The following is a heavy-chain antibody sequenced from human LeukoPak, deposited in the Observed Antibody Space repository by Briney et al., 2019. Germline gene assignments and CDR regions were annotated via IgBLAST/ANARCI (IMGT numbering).Heavy chain of an antibody. D-gene: IGHD1-14*01. CDR1: GGSISSYY. V-gene: IGHV4-4*07. CDR2: IYTSGST. J-gene: IGHJ6*02. CDR3: ARVTTPGSFAPSYYYYYGMDV. Sequence: SETLSLTCTVSGGSISSYYWSWIRQPAGKGLEWIGRIYTSGSTNYNPSLKSRVTMSVDTSKNQFSLKLSSVTAADTAVYYCARVTTPGSFAPSYYYYYGMDVWGQGTTVTVSS.